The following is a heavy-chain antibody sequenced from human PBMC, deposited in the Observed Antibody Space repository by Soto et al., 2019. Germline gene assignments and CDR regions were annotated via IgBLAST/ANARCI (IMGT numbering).Heavy chain of an antibody. D-gene: IGHD3-10*01. J-gene: IGHJ4*02. V-gene: IGHV3-23*01. CDR1: GFVFSHFA. Sequence: EVQLLESGGGLVQPGGSLRLSCEASGFVFSHFALSWVRQAPGKGLEWVSGISGGSETTSYADAVKGRFTISRDNSKGTLCLQMNNLRADDSATDFCAKDLDGGFGELFFDKWGQGTLVTVSS. CDR3: AKDLDGGFGELFFDK. CDR2: ISGGSETT.